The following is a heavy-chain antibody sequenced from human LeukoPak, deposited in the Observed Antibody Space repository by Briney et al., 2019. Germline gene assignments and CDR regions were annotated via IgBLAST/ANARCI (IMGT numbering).Heavy chain of an antibody. V-gene: IGHV1-69*04. Sequence: ASVKVSFKASGGTFTSYGINWVRQAPGLGLEWMGRIIPIVGILNYAQRFQGRVTITADNSTNIAYMELSSLRSEDTAVYYCARGGSYYFYNGMDVWGQGTTVTVSS. CDR2: IIPIVGIL. CDR1: GGTFTSYG. D-gene: IGHD1-26*01. J-gene: IGHJ6*02. CDR3: ARGGSYYFYNGMDV.